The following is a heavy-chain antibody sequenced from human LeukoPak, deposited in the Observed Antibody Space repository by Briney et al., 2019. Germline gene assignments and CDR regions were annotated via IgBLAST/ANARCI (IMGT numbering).Heavy chain of an antibody. V-gene: IGHV4-34*01. CDR2: ISHSGST. J-gene: IGHJ4*02. D-gene: IGHD2-2*01. CDR1: GGSFSVYY. Sequence: SETLSLTCAVYGGSFSVYYWSWIRQPPGKGLEWIGEISHSGSTNFNPSLKSRVSMSVDTSQNQFSLKLSSVTAADTAVYYCARSTYCSSTSCPFDYRGQGTLVTVSS. CDR3: ARSTYCSSTSCPFDY.